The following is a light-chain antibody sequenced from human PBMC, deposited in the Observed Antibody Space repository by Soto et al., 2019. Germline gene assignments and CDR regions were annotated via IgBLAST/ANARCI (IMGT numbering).Light chain of an antibody. CDR3: QKYDNLPYT. V-gene: IGKV1-33*01. CDR2: DAS. Sequence: DIQMTQSPSSLSASEGDRVTITCQASQDISNYLNWYQQKPGKAPKLLIYDASNLETGVPSRFSGSGSGTDFTFTISSLQPEDIATYYCQKYDNLPYTFGQGTKLEIK. J-gene: IGKJ2*01. CDR1: QDISNY.